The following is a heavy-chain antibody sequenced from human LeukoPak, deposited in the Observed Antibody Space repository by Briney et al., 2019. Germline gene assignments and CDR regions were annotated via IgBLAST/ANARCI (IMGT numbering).Heavy chain of an antibody. Sequence: PGGSLRLSCAASGFTFSNYGMHWVRQAPGKGLEWEAFIWFDGSNTYYADSVKGRITIARDNSKNTLYLQMNSLRPEDTALYYCVRNTVASPGNWLDPWGKGILVTVSS. V-gene: IGHV3-30*02. CDR3: VRNTVASPGNWLDP. CDR2: IWFDGSNT. J-gene: IGHJ5*02. CDR1: GFTFSNYG. D-gene: IGHD4-23*01.